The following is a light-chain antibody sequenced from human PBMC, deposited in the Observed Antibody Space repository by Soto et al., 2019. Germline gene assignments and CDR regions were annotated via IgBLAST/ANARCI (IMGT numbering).Light chain of an antibody. Sequence: QLVLTQPPSASGTPGQRVTISCSGSSSNIGSNYVYWYQQLPGTAPKLHIYSNNQRPSGVPDRFSGSKSGTSASLAISGLRSEDEADYYCAAWDDSLSGRVFGGGTKVTVL. V-gene: IGLV1-47*02. CDR2: SNN. CDR1: SSNIGSNY. J-gene: IGLJ3*02. CDR3: AAWDDSLSGRV.